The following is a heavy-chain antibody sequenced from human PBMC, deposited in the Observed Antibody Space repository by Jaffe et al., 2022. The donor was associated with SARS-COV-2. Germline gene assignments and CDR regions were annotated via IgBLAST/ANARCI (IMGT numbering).Heavy chain of an antibody. CDR1: GLMFSTYW. D-gene: IGHD3-10*01. J-gene: IGHJ5*02. Sequence: EVQLVESGGDLVQPGGSLRLSCAASGLMFSTYWMSWVRQAPGKGLEWLGNIKADGGEGYLVDSVKGRFTISRDNAKNSLYLQMNGLRAEDTAVYYCVATNIVWGVVPNDWLDPWGRGTLVTVSS. CDR2: IKADGGEG. V-gene: IGHV3-7*01. CDR3: VATNIVWGVVPNDWLDP.